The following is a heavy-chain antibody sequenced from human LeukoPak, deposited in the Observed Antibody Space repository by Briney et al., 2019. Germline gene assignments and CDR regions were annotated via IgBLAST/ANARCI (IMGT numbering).Heavy chain of an antibody. J-gene: IGHJ4*02. CDR2: ISSTGGTA. D-gene: IGHD3-10*01. V-gene: IGHV3-23*01. CDR3: ARAPEGSPIDY. CDR1: GFTFSSFG. Sequence: GGSLRLSCAASGFTFSSFGMSWVRQAPGKGLEWVSAISSTGGTAYYADSVKGRFTISRDNSKNTLYLQMNSLRAEDTAVYYCARAPEGSPIDYWGQGTLVTVSS.